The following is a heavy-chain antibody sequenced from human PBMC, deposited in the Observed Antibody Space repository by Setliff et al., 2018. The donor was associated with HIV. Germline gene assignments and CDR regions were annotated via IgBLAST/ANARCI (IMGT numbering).Heavy chain of an antibody. CDR2: INAANGNT. J-gene: IGHJ6*03. D-gene: IGHD3-3*01. V-gene: IGHV1-3*01. CDR3: ARGRGAYDFWTSDNYYMGV. Sequence: ASVKVSCKASGYTFTTYAMHWVRQAPGQRLEWMGWINAANGNTKYSQKFQGRVTITRDKSASTAYMELSSLRFEDTAVYYCARGRGAYDFWTSDNYYMGVWGNGTTVTSP. CDR1: GYTFTTYA.